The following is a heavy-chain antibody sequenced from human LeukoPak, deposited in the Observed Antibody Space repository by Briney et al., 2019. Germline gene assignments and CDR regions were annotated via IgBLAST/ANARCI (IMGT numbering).Heavy chain of an antibody. CDR1: DYSISSAYY. CDR2: IYHSGST. V-gene: IGHV4-38-2*02. D-gene: IGHD2-21*02. CDR3: ARDQAYCGGDCYFDF. Sequence: SDTLSLTCAVSDYSISSAYYWGWIRPTPGEGLEWVGSIYHSGSTDYNPSLKSGVTISVDTSKNQFSLKLRSVTAADTAVYYCARDQAYCGGDCYFDFWGQGTLVTVSS. J-gene: IGHJ4*02.